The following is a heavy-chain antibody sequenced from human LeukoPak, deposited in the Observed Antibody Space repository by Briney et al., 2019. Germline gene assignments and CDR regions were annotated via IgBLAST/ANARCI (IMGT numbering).Heavy chain of an antibody. CDR2: ISGSGGST. V-gene: IGHV3-23*01. CDR1: GFTFSSYA. D-gene: IGHD2-2*01. J-gene: IGHJ5*02. Sequence: GGSLRLSCAASGFTFSSYAMSWVRQAPGKGLEWVSAISGSGGSTYYADSVKGRFTFSRDNSKNTLYLQMNSLRAEDTAVYYCAKMPSVVVPAAISWFDPWGQGTLVTVSS. CDR3: AKMPSVVVPAAISWFDP.